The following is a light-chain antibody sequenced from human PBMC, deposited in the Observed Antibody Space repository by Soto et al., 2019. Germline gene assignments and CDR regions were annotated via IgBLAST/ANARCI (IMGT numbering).Light chain of an antibody. CDR3: PQYGVSQNT. CDR2: AAS. V-gene: IGKV3-20*01. J-gene: IGKJ2*01. CDR1: RAVTSNF. Sequence: ESVLTQSPGTLSLSPGERATLSCRASRAVTSNFLAWYQQKPGQAPRLLIYAASSRATGIPDRFSGSGSGTDFTLTISRLEPEDFAVYYCPQYGVSQNTFGQGTKLETK.